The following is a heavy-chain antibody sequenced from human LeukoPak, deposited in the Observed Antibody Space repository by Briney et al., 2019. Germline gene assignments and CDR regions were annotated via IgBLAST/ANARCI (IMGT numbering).Heavy chain of an antibody. CDR1: GGTVNSYA. J-gene: IGHJ4*02. CDR3: ARRGNSDFWSGYYIPEFDY. CDR2: INTNSGGT. V-gene: IGHV1-2*04. Sequence: ASVKVSCKASGGTVNSYAISWVLQATGQGLEWMGWINTNSGGTNYAQKFQGWVTMTRDTSISTAYMELSRLRSDDTAVYYCARRGNSDFWSGYYIPEFDYWGQGTLVTVSS. D-gene: IGHD3-3*01.